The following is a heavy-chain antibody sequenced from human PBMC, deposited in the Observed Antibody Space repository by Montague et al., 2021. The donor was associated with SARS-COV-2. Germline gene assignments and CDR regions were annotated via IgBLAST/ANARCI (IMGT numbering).Heavy chain of an antibody. D-gene: IGHD3-3*01. CDR1: GGSICSGGYY. CDR2: IYYSGST. CDR3: ARGGTIFGVVTFPFDC. Sequence: TLSLTCTVSGGSICSGGYYWSWIRQHPGKGLEWIGYIYYSGSTYYNPSLKSRVTISVDTSKNQFSLKLSSVTAADTAVYYCARGGTIFGVVTFPFDCWGQGTLVTVSS. V-gene: IGHV4-31*03. J-gene: IGHJ4*02.